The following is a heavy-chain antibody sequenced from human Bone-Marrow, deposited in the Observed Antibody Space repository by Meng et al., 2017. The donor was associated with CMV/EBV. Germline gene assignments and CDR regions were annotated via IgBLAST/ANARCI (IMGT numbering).Heavy chain of an antibody. D-gene: IGHD2-21*01. CDR1: GGTFSSYT. CDR2: IIPILGIA. Sequence: SVKVSCKASGGTFSSYTISWVRQAPGQGLEWMGRIIPILGIANYAQKFQGRVTITADKSTSTAYMELSSLRSEDTAVYYCARDVVVIAIWLSAWFDPWGQGTLVTVSS. CDR3: ARDVVVIAIWLSAWFDP. V-gene: IGHV1-69*04. J-gene: IGHJ5*02.